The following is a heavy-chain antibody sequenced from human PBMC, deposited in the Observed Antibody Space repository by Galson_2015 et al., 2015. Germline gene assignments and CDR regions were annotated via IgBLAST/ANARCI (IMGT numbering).Heavy chain of an antibody. J-gene: IGHJ4*02. CDR3: ARDHPRSYYDSSGYLGY. V-gene: IGHV3-11*01. Sequence: SLRLSCAASGFTFSDYYMSWLRQAPGKGLEWVSYISSSGSTIYYADSVKGRFTISRDNAKNSLYLQMNSLRAEDTAVYYCARDHPRSYYDSSGYLGYSGQGTLVTVSS. CDR1: GFTFSDYY. CDR2: ISSSGSTI. D-gene: IGHD3-22*01.